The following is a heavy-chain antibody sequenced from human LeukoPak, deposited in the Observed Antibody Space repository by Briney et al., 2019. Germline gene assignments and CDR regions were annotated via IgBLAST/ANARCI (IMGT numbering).Heavy chain of an antibody. D-gene: IGHD3-22*01. CDR2: IWYDGSNK. CDR1: GFTFSSYG. Sequence: GRSLRLSCAASGFTFSSYGMHWVRQAPGKGLEWVAVIWYDGSNKYYADSVKGRFTISRDNSKKSLYLQMNSLRAEDTAVYYCAREVYDSKFSLDNWGQGTLVTVSS. J-gene: IGHJ4*02. CDR3: AREVYDSKFSLDN. V-gene: IGHV3-33*01.